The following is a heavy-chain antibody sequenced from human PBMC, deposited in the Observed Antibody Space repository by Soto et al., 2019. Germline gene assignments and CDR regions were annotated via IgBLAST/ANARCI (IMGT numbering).Heavy chain of an antibody. V-gene: IGHV3-30-3*01. CDR2: ISYDGSNK. CDR3: ARPTKWELLQYYYYYGMDV. D-gene: IGHD1-26*01. Sequence: SLRLSCAASGFTFSSYGMHWVRQAPGKGLEWVAVISYDGSNKYYADSVKGRFTISRDNSKNTLYLQMNSLRAEDTAVYYCARPTKWELLQYYYYYGMDVWGQGTTVTVSS. CDR1: GFTFSSYG. J-gene: IGHJ6*02.